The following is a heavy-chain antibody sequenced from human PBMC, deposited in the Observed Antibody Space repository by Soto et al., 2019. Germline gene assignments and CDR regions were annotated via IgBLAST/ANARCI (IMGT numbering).Heavy chain of an antibody. CDR3: ARVLGSYQAPSGGAGFDP. J-gene: IGHJ5*02. V-gene: IGHV1-18*01. Sequence: QVQLVQSGGEVKKPGASVKVSCKASGYSFTSNAITWVRQAPGQGLEWRGWINTYRGDTNYAQNFQGRVTMTTDTSTNTADMELRSLRSDDTAVYYCARVLGSYQAPSGGAGFDPWGQGTLVTVSS. D-gene: IGHD3-16*02. CDR2: INTYRGDT. CDR1: GYSFTSNA.